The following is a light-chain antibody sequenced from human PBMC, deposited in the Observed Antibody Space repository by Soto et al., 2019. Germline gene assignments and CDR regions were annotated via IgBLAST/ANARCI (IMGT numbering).Light chain of an antibody. V-gene: IGKV3-15*01. CDR3: QQYNNWPLYT. CDR1: QSVSSN. J-gene: IGKJ2*01. CDR2: GSS. Sequence: EIVMTQSPATLSVSPGEIATLSCRASQSVSSNLAWYQQNPGQAPRLLIYGSSTRATGIPARFRGSGSGTEFTLTISSLQSEEFAVDYCQQYNNWPLYTFGQGTKLEIK.